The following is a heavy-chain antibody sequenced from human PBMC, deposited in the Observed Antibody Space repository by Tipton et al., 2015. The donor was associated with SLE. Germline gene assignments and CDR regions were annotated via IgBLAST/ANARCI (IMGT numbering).Heavy chain of an antibody. CDR2: IRSDGSNK. Sequence: SLRLSCAASGFTVSSCAMHWVRQAPGKGLEWVANIRSDGSNKYYADSVKGRFTISRDNSNNTVYLQMNSLRVEDTAVYHCAKGGKIGNYYFDYWGQGTLVTVSS. D-gene: IGHD1-7*01. J-gene: IGHJ4*02. CDR3: AKGGKIGNYYFDY. V-gene: IGHV3-30*02. CDR1: GFTVSSCA.